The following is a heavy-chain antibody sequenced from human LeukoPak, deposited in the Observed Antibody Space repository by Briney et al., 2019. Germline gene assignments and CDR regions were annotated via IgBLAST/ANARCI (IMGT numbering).Heavy chain of an antibody. CDR3: ASSIVGATTNFDY. J-gene: IGHJ4*02. Sequence: SETLSLTCTVSGGSISSYYWSWIRQPPGKGLEWIGEINHSGSTNYNPSLKSRVTISVDTSKNQFSLKLSSVTAADTAVYYCASSIVGATTNFDYWGQGTLVTVSS. CDR1: GGSISSYY. V-gene: IGHV4-59*01. D-gene: IGHD1-26*01. CDR2: INHSGST.